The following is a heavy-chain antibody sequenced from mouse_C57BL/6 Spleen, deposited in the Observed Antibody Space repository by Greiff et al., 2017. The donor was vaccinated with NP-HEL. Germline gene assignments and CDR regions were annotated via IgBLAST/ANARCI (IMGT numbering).Heavy chain of an antibody. CDR2: IRSKSNNYAT. V-gene: IGHV10-1*01. CDR3: VRHSPSGYFDV. J-gene: IGHJ1*03. CDR1: GFSFNTYA. Sequence: EVKLVESGGGLVQPKGSLKLSCAASGFSFNTYAMNWVRQAPGKGLEWVARIRSKSNNYATYYADSVKDRFTISRDDSESMLYLQMNNLKTEDTAMYYCVRHSPSGYFDVWGTGTTVTVSS.